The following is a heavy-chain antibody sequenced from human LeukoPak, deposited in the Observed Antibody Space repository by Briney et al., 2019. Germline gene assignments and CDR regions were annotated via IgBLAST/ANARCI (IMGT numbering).Heavy chain of an antibody. V-gene: IGHV4-34*01. Sequence: SETLSLTCAVYGGSFSGYYWSWIRQPPGKGLEWIGEINHSGRTNYNPSLKSRVTISVDTSKNQFSLKLSSVTAADTAVYYCASLIAVAGTSGPLDYWGQGTLVTVSS. J-gene: IGHJ4*02. CDR1: GGSFSGYY. CDR3: ASLIAVAGTSGPLDY. CDR2: INHSGRT. D-gene: IGHD6-19*01.